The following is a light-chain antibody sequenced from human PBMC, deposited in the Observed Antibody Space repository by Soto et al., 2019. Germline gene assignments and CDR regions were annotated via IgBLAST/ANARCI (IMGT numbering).Light chain of an antibody. CDR2: GAS. V-gene: IGKV1-39*01. J-gene: IGKJ3*01. CDR1: QSISSY. Sequence: DIQMTQSPSSLSASVGDRVTITCRESQSISSYLNWYQQRPGKAPKLLIYGASTLQSGVPSRFSGSGSGTDFTLTISSLQPEEFATYYCQQSFSTPSFGPGTKVDIK. CDR3: QQSFSTPS.